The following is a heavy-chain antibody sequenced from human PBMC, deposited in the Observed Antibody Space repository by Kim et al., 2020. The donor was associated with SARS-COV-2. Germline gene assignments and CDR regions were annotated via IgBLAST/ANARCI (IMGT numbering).Heavy chain of an antibody. D-gene: IGHD3-3*01. CDR1: GFTFSRFN. Sequence: GGSLRLSCVASGFTFSRFNMNWIRQAPGQGLEWVSYISSGSGTIYYADSVRGRFTISRDNAKNSLYLQMNSLRDEDTAVYYCARESYDSIFYNAVSDWFDPWGQGTLVTVSS. V-gene: IGHV3-48*02. J-gene: IGHJ5*02. CDR2: ISSGSGTI. CDR3: ARESYDSIFYNAVSDWFDP.